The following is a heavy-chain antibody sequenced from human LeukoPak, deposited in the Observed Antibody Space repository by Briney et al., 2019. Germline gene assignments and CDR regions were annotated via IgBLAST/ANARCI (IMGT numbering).Heavy chain of an antibody. CDR1: GGSLSGYY. CDR3: ARASTTLNWFDP. CDR2: INHSGST. D-gene: IGHD1-1*01. J-gene: IGHJ5*02. V-gene: IGHV4-34*01. Sequence: PSETLSLTCAVYGGSLSGYYWSWIRQPPGKGLEWIGEINHSGSTNYNPSLKSRVTISVDTSKNQFSLKLSSVTAADTAVYYCARASTTLNWFDPWGQGTLVTVSS.